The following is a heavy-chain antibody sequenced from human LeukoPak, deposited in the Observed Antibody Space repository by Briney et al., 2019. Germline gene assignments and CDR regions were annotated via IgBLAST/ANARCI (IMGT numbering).Heavy chain of an antibody. J-gene: IGHJ4*02. CDR1: GDSISTYY. V-gene: IGHV4-59*12. CDR2: IYYTGTT. CDR3: ARVRGRYCSGGSCYSGYFDY. Sequence: SETLSLTCTVSGDSISTYYWGWIRQPPGKGLEWLGYIYYTGTTNYNPFLKTRVTISVDRSKNQFSLKLSSVTAADTAVYYCARVRGRYCSGGSCYSGYFDYWGQGTLVTVSS. D-gene: IGHD2-15*01.